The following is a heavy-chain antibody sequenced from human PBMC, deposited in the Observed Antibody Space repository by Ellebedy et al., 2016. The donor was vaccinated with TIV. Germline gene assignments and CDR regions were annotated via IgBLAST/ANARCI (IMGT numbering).Heavy chain of an antibody. CDR1: GYTFTNFD. CDR3: TTGGTKGEDN. Sequence: AASVKVSCKASGYTFTNFDINWVRQASGQGLEWMGWMNPKSGDTVYSQKFQGRLTITTNNPMTTAYMDLTDLTSEDTAVYYCTTGGTKGEDNWGQGTLVIVSS. D-gene: IGHD3-10*01. J-gene: IGHJ4*02. CDR2: MNPKSGDT. V-gene: IGHV1-8*01.